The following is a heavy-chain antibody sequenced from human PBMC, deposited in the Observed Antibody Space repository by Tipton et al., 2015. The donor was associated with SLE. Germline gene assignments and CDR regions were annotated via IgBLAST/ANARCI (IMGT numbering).Heavy chain of an antibody. Sequence: SLRLSCEATGFTFSSYWMTWVRQAPGKGLEWVANIMQDGSQIYYVDSVKGRFTISRDNAKNSLYLQMNRLRAEDTAVYYCARAYYDFWNGFHAPLDYWGQGTLVTVSP. CDR2: IMQDGSQI. CDR1: GFTFSSYW. V-gene: IGHV3-7*01. CDR3: ARAYYDFWNGFHAPLDY. D-gene: IGHD3-3*01. J-gene: IGHJ4*02.